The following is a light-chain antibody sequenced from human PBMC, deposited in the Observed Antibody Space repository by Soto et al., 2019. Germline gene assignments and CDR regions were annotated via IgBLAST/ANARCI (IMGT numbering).Light chain of an antibody. Sequence: DIVLTQSPGTLSLSPGERATLSCRASQSVSSTSLAWYKQKPGQAPRLLIYGTSTRATGIPDRFSGSGSGTDFTLTISRLEPEDFAVYYCQQYGSSLFTFGPGTKVDIK. CDR1: QSVSSTS. CDR2: GTS. V-gene: IGKV3-20*01. J-gene: IGKJ3*01. CDR3: QQYGSSLFT.